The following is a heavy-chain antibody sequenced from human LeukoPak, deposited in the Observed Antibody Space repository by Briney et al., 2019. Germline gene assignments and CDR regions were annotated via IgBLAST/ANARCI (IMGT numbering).Heavy chain of an antibody. CDR3: ARVATDSSGSFFDY. CDR2: INPNSGGT. Sequence: ASVKVSCKASGYTFTGYYMHWARQAPGQGLEWMGWINPNSGGTNYAQKFQGRVTMTRDTSISTAYMELSRLRSDDTAVYYCARVATDSSGSFFDYWGQGTLVTVSS. CDR1: GYTFTGYY. J-gene: IGHJ4*02. D-gene: IGHD3-22*01. V-gene: IGHV1-2*02.